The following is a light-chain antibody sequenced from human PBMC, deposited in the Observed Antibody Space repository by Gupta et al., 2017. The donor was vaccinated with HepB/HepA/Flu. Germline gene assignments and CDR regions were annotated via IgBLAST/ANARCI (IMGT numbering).Light chain of an antibody. CDR2: DAF. CDR1: ESISRY. CDR3: QQCSNWPIT. Sequence: ELVLTQSPATLSLSPGERATLSCRASESISRYLAWYQQKPGQAPRLLIYDAFNRATGIPARFSGSGSGTDFTLTISSLEPEDCAVYYCQQCSNWPITFGQGTRLEIK. J-gene: IGKJ5*01. V-gene: IGKV3-11*01.